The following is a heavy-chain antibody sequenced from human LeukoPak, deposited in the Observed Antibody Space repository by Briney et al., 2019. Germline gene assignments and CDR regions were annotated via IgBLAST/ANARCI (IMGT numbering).Heavy chain of an antibody. V-gene: IGHV4-31*03. CDR1: GGSIRSSYYY. D-gene: IGHD3-10*01. CDR3: ARDSPYYYGSSWFDP. CDR2: IYYSGST. Sequence: SETLSLTCTVSGGSIRSSYYYWGWIRQPPGKGLEWIGYIYYSGSTYYNPSLKSRVTISVDTSKNQFSLKLSSVTAADTAVYYCARDSPYYYGSSWFDPWGQGTLVTVSS. J-gene: IGHJ5*02.